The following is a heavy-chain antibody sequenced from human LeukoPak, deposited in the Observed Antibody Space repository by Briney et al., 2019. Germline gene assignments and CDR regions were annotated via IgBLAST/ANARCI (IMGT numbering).Heavy chain of an antibody. CDR1: GGTFSSYA. V-gene: IGHV1-69*13. CDR3: ARAHDYGDFFDY. CDR2: IIPIFGTA. J-gene: IGHJ4*02. D-gene: IGHD4-17*01. Sequence: WASVKVSCKASGGTFSSYAISWVRQAPGQGLGWMGGIIPIFGTANYAQKFQGRVTITADESTSTAYMELSSLRSEDTAVYYCARAHDYGDFFDYWGQGTLVTVSS.